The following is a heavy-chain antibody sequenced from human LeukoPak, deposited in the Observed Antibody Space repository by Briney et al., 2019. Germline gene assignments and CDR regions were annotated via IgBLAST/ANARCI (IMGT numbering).Heavy chain of an antibody. CDR3: ARDRSIAAAVNYYYYGMDV. J-gene: IGHJ6*02. CDR2: IYSGGST. D-gene: IGHD6-13*01. V-gene: IGHV3-53*01. CDR1: GFTVSSNY. Sequence: GGSLKLSCAASGFTVSSNYMSWVRQAPGKGLEWVSVIYSGGSTYYADSVKGRFTISRDNSKNTLYLQMNSLRAEDTAVYYCARDRSIAAAVNYYYYGMDVWGQGTTVTVSS.